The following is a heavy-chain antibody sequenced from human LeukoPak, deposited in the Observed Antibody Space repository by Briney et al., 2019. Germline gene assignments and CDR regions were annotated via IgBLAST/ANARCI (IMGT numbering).Heavy chain of an antibody. CDR2: ILNSGTTT. CDR1: GFTFSSYE. Sequence: GGSLRHSCAASGFTFSSYELNWVRQAPGKGLEWVSYILNSGTTTYYADSVKGRFTISRDNAKNSLYLQMNSLRAEDTGVYYCARDPPDYWGQGSLVTVSS. V-gene: IGHV3-48*03. CDR3: ARDPPDY. J-gene: IGHJ4*02.